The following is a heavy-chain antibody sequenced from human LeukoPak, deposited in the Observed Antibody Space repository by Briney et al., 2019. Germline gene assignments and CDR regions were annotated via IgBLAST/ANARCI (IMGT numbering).Heavy chain of an antibody. CDR1: GFTFSSYW. J-gene: IGHJ4*02. V-gene: IGHV3-74*01. Sequence: GGSLRLSCAASGFTFSSYWMHWVRHAPGKGLVWVSHINSDGNSRSYADSVKGRFTISRDNAKNTLYLQMNSLRAEDTAVYYCARGVFYGGTDYWGQGTLVTVSS. D-gene: IGHD4-23*01. CDR2: INSDGNSR. CDR3: ARGVFYGGTDY.